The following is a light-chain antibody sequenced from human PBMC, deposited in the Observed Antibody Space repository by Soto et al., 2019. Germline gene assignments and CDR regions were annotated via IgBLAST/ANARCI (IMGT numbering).Light chain of an antibody. J-gene: IGKJ5*01. CDR2: GAS. Sequence: EVVWTQSPGTLCLSPGERAPLSCRASQSVSSSYLAWYQQKPGQAPRLLIYGASSRATGIPDRFIGSGCGADFTLTISRLEPEDFAVYYCQQYGSSPPITFGQGTRLEIK. V-gene: IGKV3-20*01. CDR1: QSVSSSY. CDR3: QQYGSSPPIT.